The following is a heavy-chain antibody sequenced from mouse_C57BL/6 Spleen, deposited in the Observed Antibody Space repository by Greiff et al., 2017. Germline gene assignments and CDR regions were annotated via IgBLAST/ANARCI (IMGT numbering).Heavy chain of an antibody. CDR2: ISYDGSN. V-gene: IGHV3-6*01. Sequence: EVQVVESGPGLVKPSQSLSLTCSVTGYSITSGYYWNWIRQFPGNKLEWMGYISYDGSNNYNPSLKNRISITRDTSKNQFFLKLNSVTTEDTATYYCARDTWDGAYWGQGTLVTVSA. CDR1: GYSITSGYY. CDR3: ARDTWDGAY. J-gene: IGHJ3*01. D-gene: IGHD4-1*01.